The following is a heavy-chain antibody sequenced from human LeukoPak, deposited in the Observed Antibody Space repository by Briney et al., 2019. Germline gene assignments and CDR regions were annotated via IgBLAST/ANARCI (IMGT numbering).Heavy chain of an antibody. Sequence: SETLSLTCTVSGGSISSHYWSWIRQPPGKGLEWIGNIYYSGSTNYNPSLKSRVTISVDTSKNQFSLRLSSVTAADTAVYYCARRAAAARGPGNWFDTWGQGTLVTVSS. CDR2: IYYSGST. CDR3: ARRAAAARGPGNWFDT. D-gene: IGHD6-13*01. J-gene: IGHJ5*02. V-gene: IGHV4-59*11. CDR1: GGSISSHY.